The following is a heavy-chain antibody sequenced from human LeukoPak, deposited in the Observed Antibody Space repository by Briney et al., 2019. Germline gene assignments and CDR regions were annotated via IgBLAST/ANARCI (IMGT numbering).Heavy chain of an antibody. V-gene: IGHV3-9*03. CDR1: GFTFDDYG. CDR2: IRVNSGSI. Sequence: GRCLRPSCAAAGFTFDDYGIDWGRQAAGKGLEWVPGIRVNSGSIGYADSVKGRFTISRDNAKNSLYLQMNSLRAEDMDLYYCAKDPFPSSSSSVNYFDYWGQGTLVTVSS. D-gene: IGHD6-6*01. J-gene: IGHJ4*02. CDR3: AKDPFPSSSSSVNYFDY.